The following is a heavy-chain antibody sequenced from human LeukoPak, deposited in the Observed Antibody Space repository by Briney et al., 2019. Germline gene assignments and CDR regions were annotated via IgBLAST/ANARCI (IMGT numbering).Heavy chain of an antibody. CDR2: SPAYNGNT. D-gene: IGHD3-22*01. CDR1: DYTFTTYG. CDR3: ARYYYDSSGYYYYYYYGMDV. V-gene: IGHV1-18*01. J-gene: IGHJ6*02. Sequence: GASVKLSCTASDYTFTTYGISWVRQAPGHGLECMRGSPAYNGNTNYAQKLPGRVTMTTYTSTRTAYMELRRLRSDDTVVYYCARYYYDSSGYYYYYYYGMDVWGQGTTVTVSS.